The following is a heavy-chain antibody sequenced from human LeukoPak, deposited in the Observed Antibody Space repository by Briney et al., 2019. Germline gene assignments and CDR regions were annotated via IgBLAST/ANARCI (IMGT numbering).Heavy chain of an antibody. V-gene: IGHV4-59*01. CDR2: IYYSGST. Sequence: PSETLSLTCTVSGGSISSYYWSWIRQPPGKGLEWIGYIYYSGSTNYTPSLKSRVTISVDTSKNQFSLKLSSVTAADTAVYYCARATVWFGEFLIPGYFDYWGQGTLVTVSS. CDR1: GGSISSYY. D-gene: IGHD3-10*01. CDR3: ARATVWFGEFLIPGYFDY. J-gene: IGHJ4*02.